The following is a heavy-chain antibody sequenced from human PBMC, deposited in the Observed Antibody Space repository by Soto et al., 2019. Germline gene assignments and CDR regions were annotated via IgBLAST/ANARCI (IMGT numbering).Heavy chain of an antibody. Sequence: QVQLQQWGAGLLKPSETLSLTCAVYGGSFSGYYWSWIRQPPGKGLEWIGEINHSGSTNYNPSLKSRVTISVDPSKNQFSLKLSSVTAADTAVYYCAREGKGGERGTHCGGDCPSSVVDWGQGTLVTVSS. J-gene: IGHJ4*02. D-gene: IGHD2-21*02. CDR1: GGSFSGYY. V-gene: IGHV4-34*01. CDR2: INHSGST. CDR3: AREGKGGERGTHCGGDCPSSVVD.